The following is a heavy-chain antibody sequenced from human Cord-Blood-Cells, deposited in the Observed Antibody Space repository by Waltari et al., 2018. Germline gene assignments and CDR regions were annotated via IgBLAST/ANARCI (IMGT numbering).Heavy chain of an antibody. J-gene: IGHJ5*02. Sequence: QVQLQQWGAGLLKPSETLSLTCAVYGGSFSGYYWCWIRQPPGKGLGWIGEINHSGRTNYNPSLKSRVTISVDTSKNQFSLKLSSVTAADTAVYYCARAVRLAWLVNNWFDPWGQGTLVTVSS. CDR3: ARAVRLAWLVNNWFDP. V-gene: IGHV4-34*01. CDR2: INHSGRT. CDR1: GGSFSGYY. D-gene: IGHD6-19*01.